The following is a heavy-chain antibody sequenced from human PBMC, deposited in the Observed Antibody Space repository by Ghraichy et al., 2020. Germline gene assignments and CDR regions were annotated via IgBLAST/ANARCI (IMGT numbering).Heavy chain of an antibody. D-gene: IGHD3-22*01. CDR1: GFTFSSYA. J-gene: IGHJ4*02. V-gene: IGHV3-23*01. CDR3: AKDRGYYDSSVLVY. CDR2: ISGSGGST. Sequence: GGSLRLSCAASGFTFSSYAMSWVRQAPGKGLEWFSAISGSGGSTYYADFVNGRFTISRDNSKNTLYLQKNSLRDEDTAVYYCAKDRGYYDSSVLVYWGQGTLVTVSS.